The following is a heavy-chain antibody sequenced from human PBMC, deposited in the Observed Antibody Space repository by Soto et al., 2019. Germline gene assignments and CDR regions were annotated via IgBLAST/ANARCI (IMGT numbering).Heavy chain of an antibody. D-gene: IGHD2-15*01. CDR3: AKSPGYCSGGSCYYFDY. Sequence: GGSLRLSCAASGFTFSSYGMHWVRQAPGKGLEWVAVISYDGSNKYYADSVKGRFTISRDNSKNTLYLQMNSLRAEDTAVYYCAKSPGYCSGGSCYYFDYWGQGTLVTVSS. J-gene: IGHJ4*02. V-gene: IGHV3-30*18. CDR1: GFTFSSYG. CDR2: ISYDGSNK.